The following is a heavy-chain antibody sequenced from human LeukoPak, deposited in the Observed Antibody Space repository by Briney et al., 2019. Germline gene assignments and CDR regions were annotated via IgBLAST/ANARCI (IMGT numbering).Heavy chain of an antibody. CDR2: IIPIFGTA. D-gene: IGHD6-6*01. CDR1: GGTFSSYA. V-gene: IGHV1-69*13. Sequence: ASVKVSCKASGGTFSSYAISWVRQAPGQGLEWMGGIIPIFGTANYAQKFQGRVTITADESTSTAYMELSSLRSEDTAVYYCARAEYSSSSFDYWGQGTLVTVSS. CDR3: ARAEYSSSSFDY. J-gene: IGHJ4*02.